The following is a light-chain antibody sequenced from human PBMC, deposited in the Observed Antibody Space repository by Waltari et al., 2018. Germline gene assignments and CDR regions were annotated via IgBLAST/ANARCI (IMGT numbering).Light chain of an antibody. Sequence: DVVMTQSPLSLPVTLGQPASISCRSSQSLECSDGNTCLNRFQQRPGQSPRRLIYKVSNRDSGVPDRFSGSGSGTDFTLKISRVEAEDVGVYYCMQGIHWPFTFGPGTKVDIK. CDR3: MQGIHWPFT. CDR1: QSLECSDGNTC. CDR2: KVS. V-gene: IGKV2-30*01. J-gene: IGKJ3*01.